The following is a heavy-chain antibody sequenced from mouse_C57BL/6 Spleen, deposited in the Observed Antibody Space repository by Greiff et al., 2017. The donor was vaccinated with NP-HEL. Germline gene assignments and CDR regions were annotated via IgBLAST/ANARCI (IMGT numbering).Heavy chain of an antibody. CDR2: IRNKANGYTT. J-gene: IGHJ1*03. CDR3: ASLLHWYFDV. CDR1: GFTFTDYY. Sequence: EVMLVESGGGLVQPGGSLSLSCAASGFTFTDYYMSWVRQPPGKALEWLGFIRNKANGYTTEYSASVKGRFPISRDNSQSILYLQMNALRAEDSATYYCASLLHWYFDVWGTGTTVTVSS. V-gene: IGHV7-3*01. D-gene: IGHD2-1*01.